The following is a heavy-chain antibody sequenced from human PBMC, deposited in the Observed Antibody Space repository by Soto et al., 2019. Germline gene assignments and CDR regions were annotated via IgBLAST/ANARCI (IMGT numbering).Heavy chain of an antibody. J-gene: IGHJ5*02. Sequence: QVQLQESGPGLVKPSGTLSLTCAVSGGSISSSNWWSWVRQPPGKGLEWIGEIYHSGSTNYNPSLESRVTISVDKSKNQFSLKLSSVTAADTAVYYCARGNCSGGSCYGGWFDPWGQGTLVTVSS. CDR2: IYHSGST. D-gene: IGHD2-15*01. CDR1: GGSISSSNW. V-gene: IGHV4-4*02. CDR3: ARGNCSGGSCYGGWFDP.